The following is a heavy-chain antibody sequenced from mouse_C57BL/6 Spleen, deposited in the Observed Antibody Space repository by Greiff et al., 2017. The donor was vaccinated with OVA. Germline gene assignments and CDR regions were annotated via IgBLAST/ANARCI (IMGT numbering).Heavy chain of an antibody. CDR3: ARWSITTMDY. Sequence: VQLQKPGTELVKPGASVKLSCKASGYTFTSYWMHWVKQRPGQGLEWIGNVNPSIGGSNYNEKFKSKATLTVDKSSSTAYMQLSSLTSEDSAVYYCARWSITTMDYWGQGTSVTVSS. CDR1: GYTFTSYW. V-gene: IGHV1-53*01. D-gene: IGHD1-1*01. CDR2: VNPSIGGS. J-gene: IGHJ4*01.